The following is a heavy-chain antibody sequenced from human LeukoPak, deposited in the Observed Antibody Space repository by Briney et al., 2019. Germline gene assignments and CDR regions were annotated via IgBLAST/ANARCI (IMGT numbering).Heavy chain of an antibody. D-gene: IGHD3-22*01. Sequence: PGRSLRLSCVVSGFXFSSYGMHWVRQAPGKGLKWVAVISYDGSNKYYADSVKGRFTISRDNSKNTLYLQMNSLRAEDTAVYYCAKRGYYYDSSGYYSRTYFDYWGQGTLVTVSS. CDR2: ISYDGSNK. CDR3: AKRGYYYDSSGYYSRTYFDY. J-gene: IGHJ4*02. V-gene: IGHV3-30*18. CDR1: GFXFSSYG.